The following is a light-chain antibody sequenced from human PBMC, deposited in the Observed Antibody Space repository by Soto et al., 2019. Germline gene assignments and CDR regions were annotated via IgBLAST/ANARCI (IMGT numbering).Light chain of an antibody. CDR2: GAS. CDR1: QSVNSD. Sequence: EIVMTQSPATLSVSPGERATLSCRASQSVNSDLAWYQQKPGQAPRLLIYGASNRAAGIPARFSGSESGTEFTLTISSLQSEDFAVYYCQQHNNWPPWTFGQGTKVDIK. J-gene: IGKJ1*01. CDR3: QQHNNWPPWT. V-gene: IGKV3-15*01.